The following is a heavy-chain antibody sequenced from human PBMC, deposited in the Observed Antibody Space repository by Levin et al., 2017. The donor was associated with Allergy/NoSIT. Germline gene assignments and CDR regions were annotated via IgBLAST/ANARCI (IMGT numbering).Heavy chain of an antibody. CDR2: IYWNDDK. CDR1: GFSLSTSRVA. D-gene: IGHD3-16*01. J-gene: IGHJ3*02. Sequence: SGPTLVKPTQTLRLTCTFSGFSLSTSRVAVGWIRQPPGKALEWLALIYWNDDKRYSPSLKSRLTITKDTSKNQVVLTMTNMDPVDTATYYCAHTDMGSDAFDIWGQGTLVTVSS. CDR3: AHTDMGSDAFDI. V-gene: IGHV2-5*01.